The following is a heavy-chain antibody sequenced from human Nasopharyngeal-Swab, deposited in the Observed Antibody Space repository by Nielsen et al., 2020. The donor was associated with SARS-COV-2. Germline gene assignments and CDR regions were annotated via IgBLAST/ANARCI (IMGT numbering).Heavy chain of an antibody. CDR2: IGNSGANT. V-gene: IGHV3-23*01. CDR3: AKGLRSSSWYEDY. D-gene: IGHD6-13*01. J-gene: IGHJ4*02. Sequence: VRQAPGKGLERVSSIGNSGANTYYADSVKGRFTISRYNSKNTLYLQMNSLRAEDTAVYYCAKGLRSSSWYEDYWGQGTQVTVSS.